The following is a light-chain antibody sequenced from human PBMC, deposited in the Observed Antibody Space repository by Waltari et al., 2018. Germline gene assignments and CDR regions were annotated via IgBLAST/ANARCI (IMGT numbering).Light chain of an antibody. CDR1: QSLLHSNEFTY. V-gene: IGKV2-28*01. CDR3: MQGVQTPVT. CDR2: LGS. J-gene: IGKJ5*01. Sequence: DIVMTQSPLSLPVTPGEPASISCRSSQSLLHSNEFTYLDWSRQKPGQSPQLLIYLGSNRASGVPDRFSGSGSGTDFTLKLSRVEAEDVGVYYCMQGVQTPVTFGQGTRLEIK.